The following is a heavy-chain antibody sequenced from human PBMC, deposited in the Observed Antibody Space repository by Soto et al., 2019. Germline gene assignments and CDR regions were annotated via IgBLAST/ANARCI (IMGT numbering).Heavy chain of an antibody. CDR1: GGTFSSYT. CDR2: IIPILGIA. V-gene: IGHV1-69*02. Sequence: ASVKVSFKASGGTFSSYTISWVRQAPGQGLEWMGRIIPILGIANYAQKFQGRVTITADKSTSTAYMELSSLRSEDTAVYYCAKTFNPVRGVIIHFDYWGQGTLVTVSS. J-gene: IGHJ4*02. D-gene: IGHD3-10*02. CDR3: AKTFNPVRGVIIHFDY.